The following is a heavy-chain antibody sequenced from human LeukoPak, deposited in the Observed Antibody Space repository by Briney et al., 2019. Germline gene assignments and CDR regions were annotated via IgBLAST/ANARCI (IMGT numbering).Heavy chain of an antibody. Sequence: GESLKISCKGSGYSFTTYWIGWVRQVPGKGLEWMGIIYPGDSDTRYSPSFQGQVTISADRSITTAYLQWSSLKASDTAIYYCARHSPGRRGYYGDYWGQGTPVTVSS. D-gene: IGHD3-22*01. CDR1: GYSFTTYW. V-gene: IGHV5-51*01. CDR3: ARHSPGRRGYYGDY. J-gene: IGHJ4*02. CDR2: IYPGDSDT.